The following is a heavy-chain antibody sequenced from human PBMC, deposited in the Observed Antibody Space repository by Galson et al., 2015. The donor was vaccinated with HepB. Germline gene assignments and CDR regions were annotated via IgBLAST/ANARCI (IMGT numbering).Heavy chain of an antibody. V-gene: IGHV3-48*02. CDR3: ARDRVVGATTGMNY. D-gene: IGHD1-26*01. J-gene: IGHJ4*02. CDR2: ISSSSSTI. CDR1: GFTFSSYS. Sequence: SLRLSCAASGFTFSSYSMNWVRQAPGKGLEWVSYISSSSSTIYYADSVKGRFTISRDNAKNSLYLQMNSLRDEDTAVYYCARDRVVGATTGMNYWGQGTLVTVSS.